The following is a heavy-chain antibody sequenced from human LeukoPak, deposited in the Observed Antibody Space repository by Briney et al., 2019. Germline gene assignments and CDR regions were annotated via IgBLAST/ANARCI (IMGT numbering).Heavy chain of an antibody. D-gene: IGHD4-17*01. CDR3: ARVMTTVTIYFDY. Sequence: ASVKVSCKASGYTFTGYYMHWVRQAPGQGLEWMGWINPNSGGTNYAQKFQGRVTMTRDTSISTAYMELSRLRSDETAVYYCARVMTTVTIYFDYWGQGTLVTVSS. J-gene: IGHJ4*02. V-gene: IGHV1-2*02. CDR1: GYTFTGYY. CDR2: INPNSGGT.